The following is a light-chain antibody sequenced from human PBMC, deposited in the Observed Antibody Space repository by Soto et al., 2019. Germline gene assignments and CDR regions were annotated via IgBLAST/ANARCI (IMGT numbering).Light chain of an antibody. CDR1: SSDVGDYNY. V-gene: IGLV2-8*01. J-gene: IGLJ3*02. CDR2: EVN. Sequence: QSALTQPPSASGSPGQSVTISCTGTSSDVGDYNYVSWYQQHPGKAPKLMIYEVNKRPSGVPDRFSGSKSGNTASLTVSGLQAEYESDYYCSSYAGSNNWVFGGGTKVTVL. CDR3: SSYAGSNNWV.